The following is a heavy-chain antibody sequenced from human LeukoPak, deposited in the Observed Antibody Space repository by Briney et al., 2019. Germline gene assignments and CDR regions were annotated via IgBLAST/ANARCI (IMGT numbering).Heavy chain of an antibody. V-gene: IGHV1-69*06. CDR1: GDTPHSHA. D-gene: IGHD1-7*01. J-gene: IGHJ4*02. CDR2: IIPAFGTT. Sequence: GASVKVSCKSSGDTPHSHAISWVRQAPGQGLEWMGRIIPAFGTTNYAQKFQGRVTITVDKSTRTVYMEMSSLRSEDTAVYYCARVYNWNFANSSPSDYWGQGTLVTVSS. CDR3: ARVYNWNFANSSPSDY.